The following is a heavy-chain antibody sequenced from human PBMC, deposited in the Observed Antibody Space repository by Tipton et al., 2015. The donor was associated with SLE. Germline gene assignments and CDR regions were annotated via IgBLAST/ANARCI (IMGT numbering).Heavy chain of an antibody. CDR2: IYSGDTST. D-gene: IGHD3-16*01. CDR3: SGGSYI. Sequence: SLRLSCAASGFTFSSHAMSWVRQAPGKGLEWVSVIYSGDTSTYYADSVKGRFTISRDNSKNTLYLQMNSLRADDTAAYYCSGGSYIGGQGTLVTVSS. V-gene: IGHV3-23*03. CDR1: GFTFSSHA. J-gene: IGHJ4*02.